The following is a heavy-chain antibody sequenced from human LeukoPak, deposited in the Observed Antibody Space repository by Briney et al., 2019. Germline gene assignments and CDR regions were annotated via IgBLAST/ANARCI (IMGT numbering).Heavy chain of an antibody. V-gene: IGHV1-2*04. CDR2: INPNSGGT. D-gene: IGHD3-10*01. CDR3: ARGGARGVITSPLHPSHNWFDP. J-gene: IGHJ5*02. CDR1: GYTFTGYY. Sequence: VASVKVSCKASGYTFTGYYMHWVRQAPGQGLEWVGWINPNSGGTNYAQKFQGWVTMTRDTSISTAYMELSRLRSDDTAVYYCARGGARGVITSPLHPSHNWFDPWGQGTLVTVSS.